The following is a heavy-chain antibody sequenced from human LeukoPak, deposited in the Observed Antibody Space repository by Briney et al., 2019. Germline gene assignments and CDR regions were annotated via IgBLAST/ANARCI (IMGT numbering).Heavy chain of an antibody. J-gene: IGHJ4*02. D-gene: IGHD3-10*01. CDR3: ARVWFGELLSYYFDY. CDR1: GGSISSSSYY. V-gene: IGHV4-39*07. Sequence: PSETLSLTCTVSGGSISSSSYYWGWIRQPPGKGLEWIGNIYYSGSTYSNPSLKSRVTISVDTSKNQFSLKLSSVTAADTAVYYCARVWFGELLSYYFDYWGQGTLVTVSS. CDR2: IYYSGST.